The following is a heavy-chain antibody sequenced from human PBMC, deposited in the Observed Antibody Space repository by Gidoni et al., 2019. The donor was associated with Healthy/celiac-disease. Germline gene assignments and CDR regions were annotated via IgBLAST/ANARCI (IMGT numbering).Heavy chain of an antibody. J-gene: IGHJ4*02. V-gene: IGHV1-24*01. CDR2: FDPEDGET. CDR1: GYTLTELS. Sequence: QVQLVQSGAEVKKPGASVKVSCKVSGYTLTELSMHWVRQAPGKGLEWRGGFDPEDGETIYALKFQGRVTMTEDTSTDTAYMELSSLRSEDTAVYYCATRNRYYGSPTPFDYWGQGTLVTVSS. D-gene: IGHD3-10*01. CDR3: ATRNRYYGSPTPFDY.